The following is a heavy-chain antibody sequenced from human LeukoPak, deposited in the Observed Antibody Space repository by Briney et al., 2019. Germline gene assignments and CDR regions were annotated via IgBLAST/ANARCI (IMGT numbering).Heavy chain of an antibody. J-gene: IGHJ4*02. V-gene: IGHV1-18*01. CDR1: VYTFTTYD. CDR3: ARVPIPPYSSSWYQPFDY. Sequence: GASVKVSCKSSVYTFTTYDISWVRQAPGQGLEGMGWISAYNGKTNYAQKLQGRVTMTTDTSTSTAYMELRSLRSDDSAVYFCARVPIPPYSSSWYQPFDYWGQGTLVTVSS. D-gene: IGHD6-13*01. CDR2: ISAYNGKT.